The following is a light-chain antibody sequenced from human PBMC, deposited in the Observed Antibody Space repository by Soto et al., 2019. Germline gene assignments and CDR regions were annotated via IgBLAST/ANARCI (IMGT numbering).Light chain of an antibody. CDR3: QQRSSWPAAT. CDR2: DAS. J-gene: IGKJ1*01. V-gene: IGKV3-11*01. CDR1: QSVSSY. Sequence: EIVLTQSPATLSLSPGERATLSCRASQSVSSYLAWYQQKPGQAPRLLIHDASTRVTGIPARFSGSGSGTDFTLTISTLEPEDFAVYYCQQRSSWPAATFGQGTKVEIK.